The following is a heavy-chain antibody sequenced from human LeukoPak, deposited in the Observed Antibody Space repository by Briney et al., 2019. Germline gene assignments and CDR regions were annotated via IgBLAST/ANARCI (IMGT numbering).Heavy chain of an antibody. CDR1: GYTFSAYC. D-gene: IGHD6-19*01. V-gene: IGHV1-2*02. CDR2: INPKSGGT. Sequence: ASVKVSCKASGYTFSAYCMHWVRQAPGQGLEWMGWINPKSGGTNYAQQFQDRVTMTRDTSISSTYMELSRLKSDDTAVYYCVRDLGISGWYAPPLGYFDSWGQGTLVTVSS. J-gene: IGHJ4*02. CDR3: VRDLGISGWYAPPLGYFDS.